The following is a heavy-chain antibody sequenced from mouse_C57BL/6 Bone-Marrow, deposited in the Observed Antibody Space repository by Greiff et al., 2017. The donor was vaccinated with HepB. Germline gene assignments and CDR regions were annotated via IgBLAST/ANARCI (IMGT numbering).Heavy chain of an antibody. Sequence: QVQLQQPGAELVRPGTSVKLSCKASGYTFTSYWMHWVKQRPGQGLEWIGVIDPSDSYTNYNQKIKGKATLTVDTSSSTAYMQLSSLTSEDSAVYYCASKGDYYGSSYWYFDVWGTGTTVTVSS. CDR1: GYTFTSYW. J-gene: IGHJ1*03. D-gene: IGHD1-1*01. CDR3: ASKGDYYGSSYWYFDV. CDR2: IDPSDSYT. V-gene: IGHV1-59*01.